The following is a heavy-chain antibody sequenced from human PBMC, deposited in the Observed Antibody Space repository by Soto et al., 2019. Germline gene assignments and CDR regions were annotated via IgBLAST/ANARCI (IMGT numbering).Heavy chain of an antibody. Sequence: QVLLVQSGAEVKRPGASVRVSCKASRYTFTSYDIFWVRQSPGQGLEWMGWIKTDSGDTHYAQNFQGRVTMTRATSISTAYMELNNLLSDDTAVYYCARRSSTYLNEIIYDPWGQGNLVTVSS. D-gene: IGHD2-2*01. J-gene: IGHJ5*02. CDR3: ARRSSTYLNEIIYDP. V-gene: IGHV1-2*02. CDR1: RYTFTSYD. CDR2: IKTDSGDT.